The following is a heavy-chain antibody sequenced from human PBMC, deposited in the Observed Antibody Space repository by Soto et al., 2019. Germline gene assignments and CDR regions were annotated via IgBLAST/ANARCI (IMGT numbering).Heavy chain of an antibody. CDR3: ARGGIAARPEYYYGMDV. J-gene: IGHJ6*02. CDR1: GGTFSSYA. CDR2: IIPIFGTA. V-gene: IGHV1-69*01. Sequence: QVQLVQSGAEVKKPGSSVKVSCKASGGTFSSYAISWVRQAPGQGLEWMGGIIPIFGTANYAQKFQGRVTITADESTSTAYMELSSLRSEDTGVYYCARGGIAARPEYYYGMDVWGQGTTVTVSS. D-gene: IGHD6-6*01.